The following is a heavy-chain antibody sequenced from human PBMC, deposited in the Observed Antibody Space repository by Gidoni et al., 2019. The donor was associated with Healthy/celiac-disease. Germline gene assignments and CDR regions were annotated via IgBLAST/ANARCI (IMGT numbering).Heavy chain of an antibody. V-gene: IGHV4-39*01. CDR3: ASRYCSGGSCSLDY. Sequence: QLHLQVSGPALVKPSETLSLTCTVPGRSISSSSYYRGWIRPPPGKGREWIGSIYYSGSTYYNPALKSRVTISVDTAKNRFAVKLSSVTAADTAVYYCASRYCSGGSCSLDYWGQGTLVTVSS. CDR1: GRSISSSSYY. D-gene: IGHD2-15*01. J-gene: IGHJ4*02. CDR2: IYYSGST.